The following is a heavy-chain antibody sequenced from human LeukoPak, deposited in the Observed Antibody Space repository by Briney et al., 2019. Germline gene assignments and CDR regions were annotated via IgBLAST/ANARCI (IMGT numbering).Heavy chain of an antibody. V-gene: IGHV3-13*01. Sequence: GGSLRLSCAASGFTFSSYDMHWVRQATGKGLEWVSAIGTAGDTYYPGSVKGRFTISRENAKNSLYLQMNSLRAGDTAVYYCARAGYYYGSGSYYFDYWGQGTLVTVSS. J-gene: IGHJ4*02. CDR2: IGTAGDT. CDR3: ARAGYYYGSGSYYFDY. CDR1: GFTFSSYD. D-gene: IGHD3-10*01.